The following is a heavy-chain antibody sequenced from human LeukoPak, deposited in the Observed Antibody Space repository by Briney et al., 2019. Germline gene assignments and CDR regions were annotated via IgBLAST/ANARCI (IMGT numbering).Heavy chain of an antibody. J-gene: IGHJ4*02. CDR1: GYTFTSYG. V-gene: IGHV1-18*01. CDR3: ARDYYGSGSYHFWDY. D-gene: IGHD3-10*01. Sequence: ASVKVSCKASGYTFTSYGISWVRQAPGQGLEWMGWISAYNGNTNYAQKLQGRVTMTTDTSTSTAYMELRSLRSDDTAVYYCARDYYGSGSYHFWDYWGQGTLVTVSS. CDR2: ISAYNGNT.